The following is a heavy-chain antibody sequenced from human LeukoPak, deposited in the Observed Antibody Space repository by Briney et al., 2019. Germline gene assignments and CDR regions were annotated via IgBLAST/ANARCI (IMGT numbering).Heavy chain of an antibody. V-gene: IGHV1-8*03. Sequence: GASVKVSCKASGYTFTSDDTNWVRHATGQGLEWMGWMNPNRGNTGNAQKFQGRITITRTTSISTASMELSRLTSDDPAVYYCATVERAYSGSGSYSDYWGQGTLVTVSS. CDR1: GYTFTSDD. J-gene: IGHJ4*02. CDR2: MNPNRGNT. D-gene: IGHD3-10*01. CDR3: ATVERAYSGSGSYSDY.